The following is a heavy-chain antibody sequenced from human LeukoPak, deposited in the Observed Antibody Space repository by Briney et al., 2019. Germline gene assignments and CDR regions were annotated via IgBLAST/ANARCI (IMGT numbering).Heavy chain of an antibody. V-gene: IGHV3-21*01. CDR1: GFSFSNYE. J-gene: IGHJ4*02. Sequence: GGSLRLSCAASGFSFSNYEMNSVRQAPGKGLEWVSFISTSSNYIYYADSVKGRFTISRDNAKNSLYLQMNSLRAEDTAVYYCARDNWIEAHYFDYWGQGTLVTVSS. CDR2: ISTSSNYI. CDR3: ARDNWIEAHYFDY. D-gene: IGHD1-20*01.